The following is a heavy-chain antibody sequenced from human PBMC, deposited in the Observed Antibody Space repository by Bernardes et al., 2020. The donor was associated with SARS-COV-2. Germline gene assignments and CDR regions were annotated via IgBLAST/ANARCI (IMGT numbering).Heavy chain of an antibody. V-gene: IGHV4-4*07. CDR3: ARVRRGTYSDYFDS. CDR2: IYSSGGT. D-gene: IGHD1-26*01. Sequence: SETLSLTCTVSGGSISSYYWSWIRQSAGKGLEWIWRIYSSGGTNSNPSLKIRLTMSVDMSKNQFSLKLSPVTAADTAVYYCARVRRGTYSDYFDSWGQGTQVIVSS. CDR1: GGSISSYY. J-gene: IGHJ4*02.